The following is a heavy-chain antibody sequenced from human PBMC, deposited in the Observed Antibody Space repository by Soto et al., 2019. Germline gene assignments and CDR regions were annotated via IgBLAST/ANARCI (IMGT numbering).Heavy chain of an antibody. CDR1: GFTFSSYA. Sequence: GSLRLSCAASGFTFSSYAMSWVRQAPGKGLEWVSAISGSGGSTYYADSVKGRFTISRDNSKNTLYLQMNSLRAEDTAVYYCAKEVWQWLVDVLVYFDYWGQGTLVTVSS. CDR3: AKEVWQWLVDVLVYFDY. J-gene: IGHJ4*02. CDR2: ISGSGGST. D-gene: IGHD6-19*01. V-gene: IGHV3-23*01.